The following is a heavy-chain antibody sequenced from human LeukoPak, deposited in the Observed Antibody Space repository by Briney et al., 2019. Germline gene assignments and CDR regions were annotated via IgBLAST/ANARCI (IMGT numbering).Heavy chain of an antibody. V-gene: IGHV3-11*01. J-gene: IGHJ4*02. CDR1: GFTFSDYY. Sequence: GGSLRLSCAASGFTFSDYYMSWIRQAPGKGLVWVSYISSSGSTIYYADSVKGRFTISRDNAKNSLYLQMNSLRAEDTAVYYCARGVDYDILTGYPYYFDYWGQGTLVTVSS. CDR2: ISSSGSTI. CDR3: ARGVDYDILTGYPYYFDY. D-gene: IGHD3-9*01.